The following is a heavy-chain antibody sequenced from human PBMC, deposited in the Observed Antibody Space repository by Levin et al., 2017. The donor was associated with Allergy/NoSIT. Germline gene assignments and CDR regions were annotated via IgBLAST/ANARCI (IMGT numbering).Heavy chain of an antibody. D-gene: IGHD2/OR15-2a*01. Sequence: PGGSLRLSCAASGFTFSSYAMSWVRQAPGKGLEWVSTISGSGGSTYYADSVQGRFTISRDNSKNTLYLQMNSLRADDTAVYYCAKDVQYYSLAGANDYWGQGTLVTVSS. CDR3: AKDVQYYSLAGANDY. CDR1: GFTFSSYA. CDR2: ISGSGGST. V-gene: IGHV3-23*01. J-gene: IGHJ4*02.